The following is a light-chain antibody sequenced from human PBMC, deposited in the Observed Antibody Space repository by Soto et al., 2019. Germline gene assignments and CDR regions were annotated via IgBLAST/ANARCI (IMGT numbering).Light chain of an antibody. Sequence: QSVLTQPASVSGSPGQSITISCTGTSSDVGGYDYVSWYQQLPGKAPKLLIYDVNNRPSGVSHRFSGSKSGNTASLTISGLQSEDEADYYSSSYTGSSTFVFGTGTKVTVL. J-gene: IGLJ1*01. CDR3: SSYTGSSTFV. CDR1: SSDVGGYDY. V-gene: IGLV2-14*01. CDR2: DVN.